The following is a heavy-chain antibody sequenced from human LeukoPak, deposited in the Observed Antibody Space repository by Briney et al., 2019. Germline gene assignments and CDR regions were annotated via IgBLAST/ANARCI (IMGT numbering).Heavy chain of an antibody. J-gene: IGHJ4*02. CDR2: ISPDGSSA. Sequence: GDSLRLSCAASGFTFSSYWMHWVRQVPGKGLVWVSRISPDGSSALYADSVKGRFTISRDNAKNTLYLQMSSLRAEDTAVYHCVKDDSYYYDSSGYPHWGQGTLVTVSS. CDR3: VKDDSYYYDSSGYPH. V-gene: IGHV3-74*01. D-gene: IGHD3-22*01. CDR1: GFTFSSYW.